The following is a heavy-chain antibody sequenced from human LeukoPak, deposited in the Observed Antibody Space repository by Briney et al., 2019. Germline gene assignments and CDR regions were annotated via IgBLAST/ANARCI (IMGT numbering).Heavy chain of an antibody. V-gene: IGHV4-59*08. Sequence: SSETLSLTCTVSGGSISSYYWSWIRQPPGKGLEWIGYIYYSGSTNYNPSLKSRVTISVDTSKNQFSLKLSSVTAADTAVNYCARHVGTTLPQLSMDVWGQGTTVTVSS. D-gene: IGHD6-13*01. CDR2: IYYSGST. J-gene: IGHJ6*02. CDR3: ARHVGTTLPQLSMDV. CDR1: GGSISSYY.